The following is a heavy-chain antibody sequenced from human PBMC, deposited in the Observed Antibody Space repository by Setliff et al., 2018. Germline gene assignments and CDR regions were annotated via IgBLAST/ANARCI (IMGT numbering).Heavy chain of an antibody. CDR2: VSHSGST. V-gene: IGHV4-59*08. CDR1: GASINNHY. J-gene: IGHJ4*02. CDR3: ARHAAVPAAMHYFDY. D-gene: IGHD2-2*01. Sequence: SETLSLTCTVSGASINNHYWAWIRQPPGKGLEWIGYVSHSGSTDYNPSLRSRVTVSVDTSRIHFSLKLRSVTAADTAVYYCARHAAVPAAMHYFDYWGQGTLVTVSS.